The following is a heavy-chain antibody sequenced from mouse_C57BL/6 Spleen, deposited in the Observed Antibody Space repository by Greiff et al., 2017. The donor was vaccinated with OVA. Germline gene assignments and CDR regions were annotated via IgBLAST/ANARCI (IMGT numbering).Heavy chain of an antibody. Sequence: VQLQQPGAELVRPGSSVKLSCKASGYTFPSYWMSWVQQRPGHGLEWIGYIYPSDSETHYNQKFKDKATVTGDKSSRTAYMQVSSLTSEDAAGDYCAREASKGVAYWGQGTRVTVAA. J-gene: IGHJ3*01. CDR3: AREASKGVAY. CDR1: GYTFPSYW. V-gene: IGHV1-61*01. CDR2: IYPSDSET. D-gene: IGHD1-3*01.